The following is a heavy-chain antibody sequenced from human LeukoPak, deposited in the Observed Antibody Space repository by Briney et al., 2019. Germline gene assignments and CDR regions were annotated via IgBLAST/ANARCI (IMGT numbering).Heavy chain of an antibody. CDR1: GITVRSNY. D-gene: IGHD4-17*01. J-gene: IGHJ3*02. V-gene: IGHV3-66*01. Sequence: GGSLRLSCAASGITVRSNYMSWVRQAPGKGLEWVSVIYSGGSVYYAESVKGRFSISRDTSKNTLYLQMNSLRAEDTAVYYCAKDQQGDYVSAFDIWGQGTMVTVSS. CDR3: AKDQQGDYVSAFDI. CDR2: IYSGGSV.